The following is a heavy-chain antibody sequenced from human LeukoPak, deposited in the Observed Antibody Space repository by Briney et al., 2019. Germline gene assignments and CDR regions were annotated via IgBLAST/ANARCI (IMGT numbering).Heavy chain of an antibody. V-gene: IGHV1-18*01. CDR1: GYTFTSYG. CDR3: ASVPPIVGVVPADLEFDY. J-gene: IGHJ4*02. Sequence: EASVKVSCKASGYTFTSYGISWVRQAPGQRLEWMGWICAYNGNTNYAQKLQGRVTMTTDTSTSTAYMELRSLRSDDTAVYYCASVPPIVGVVPADLEFDYWGQGTLVTVSS. D-gene: IGHD2-2*01. CDR2: ICAYNGNT.